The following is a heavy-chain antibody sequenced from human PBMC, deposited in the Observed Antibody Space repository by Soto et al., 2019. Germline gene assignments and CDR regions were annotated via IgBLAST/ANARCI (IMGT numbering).Heavy chain of an antibody. J-gene: IGHJ2*01. CDR2: IYWDDDK. D-gene: IGHD2-21*02. CDR3: AHRQGKGCGGDCYPPDWYFDL. V-gene: IGHV2-5*02. CDR1: GFSLSTSGVG. Sequence: QITLKESGPTLVKPTQTLTLTCTFSGFSLSTSGVGVGWIRQPPGKALEWLALIYWDDDKRYSPSLKSRLTITKDTSKNQVVLTMTNMDPVDTATYYCAHRQGKGCGGDCYPPDWYFDLWGRGTLVTVSS.